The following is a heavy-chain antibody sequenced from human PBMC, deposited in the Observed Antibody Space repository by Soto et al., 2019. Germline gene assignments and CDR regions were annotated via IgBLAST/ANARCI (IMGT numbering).Heavy chain of an antibody. CDR1: GLTFSSYC. CDR2: INSDGSST. V-gene: IGHV3-74*01. D-gene: IGHD2-15*01. J-gene: IGHJ4*02. Sequence: EVQLVESGGGLVQPGESLRLSCAASGLTFSSYCMHWVRQAPGKGLVWVSRINSDGSSTSYADSVKGRFTISRDNAKNTPYLQMNRLRAEDTAVYYCVRTTLVVAAATREDYWGQGTLVTVSS. CDR3: VRTTLVVAAATREDY.